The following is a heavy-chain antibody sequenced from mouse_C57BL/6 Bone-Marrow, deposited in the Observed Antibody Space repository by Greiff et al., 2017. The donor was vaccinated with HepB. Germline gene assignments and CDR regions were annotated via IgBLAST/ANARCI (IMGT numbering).Heavy chain of an antibody. V-gene: IGHV5-12*01. D-gene: IGHD2-3*01. CDR1: GFTFSDYY. Sequence: EVQRVESGGGLVQPGGSLKLSCAASGFTFSDYYMYWVRQTPEKRLEWVAYISNGGGSTYYPDTVKGRFTISRDNAKNTLYLQMSRLKSEDTAMYYCARHEEDGYYEVMDYWGQGTSVTVSS. J-gene: IGHJ4*01. CDR3: ARHEEDGYYEVMDY. CDR2: ISNGGGST.